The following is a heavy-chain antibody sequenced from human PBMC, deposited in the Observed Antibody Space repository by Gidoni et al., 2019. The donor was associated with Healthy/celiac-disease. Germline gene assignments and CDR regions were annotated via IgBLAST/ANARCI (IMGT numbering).Heavy chain of an antibody. CDR1: GYTFTGYY. V-gene: IGHV1-2*02. D-gene: IGHD3-22*01. CDR3: ASQPNYYDSSGYYYLLWY. Sequence: QVQLVQSGAEGKKPGASVKVSCKASGYTFTGYYMHWVRQAPGQGLEWMGWINPNSGGTNYAQKFQGRVTMTRDTSISTAYMELSRLRSDDTAVYYCASQPNYYDSSGYYYLLWYWGQGTLVTVSS. J-gene: IGHJ4*02. CDR2: INPNSGGT.